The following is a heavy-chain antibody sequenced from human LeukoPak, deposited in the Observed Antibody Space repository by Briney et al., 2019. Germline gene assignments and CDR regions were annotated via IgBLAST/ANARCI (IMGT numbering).Heavy chain of an antibody. D-gene: IGHD3-9*01. CDR1: GFTFIRNG. J-gene: IGHJ4*02. CDR3: ARDDPHYDILTGYYPIDS. V-gene: IGHV3-30*02. CDR2: LRYDGSNQ. Sequence: GGPLRLSCEASGFTFIRNGMHWVRQAPGKGLEWVAFLRYDGSNQYYADSVQGRFTISRDNSKNTLYLQMYSLRAEDTAVYYCARDDPHYDILTGYYPIDSWGQGTLVTVSS.